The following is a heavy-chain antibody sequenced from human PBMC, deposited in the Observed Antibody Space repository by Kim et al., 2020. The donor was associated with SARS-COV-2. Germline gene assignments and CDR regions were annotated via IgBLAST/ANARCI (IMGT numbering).Heavy chain of an antibody. Sequence: DSVKGRFTNSRDNSKNTLYLQMNSLRAEDTAVYYCARDRAAYYYDSSGYHLWGQGTLVTVSS. CDR3: ARDRAAYYYDSSGYHL. V-gene: IGHV3-30*07. J-gene: IGHJ4*02. D-gene: IGHD3-22*01.